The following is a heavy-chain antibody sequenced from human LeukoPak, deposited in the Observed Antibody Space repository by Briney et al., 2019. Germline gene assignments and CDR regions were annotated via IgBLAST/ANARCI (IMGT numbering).Heavy chain of an antibody. V-gene: IGHV4-34*01. Sequence: SETLSLTCAVYGGSFSGYYWSWIRQPPGKGLEWIGEIYHSGSTNYNPSLKSRVTISVDTSKNQFSLKLSSVTAADTAVYYCARSPYGGPTFFDYWGQGTLVTVSS. CDR1: GGSFSGYY. CDR2: IYHSGST. J-gene: IGHJ4*02. CDR3: ARSPYGGPTFFDY. D-gene: IGHD4-23*01.